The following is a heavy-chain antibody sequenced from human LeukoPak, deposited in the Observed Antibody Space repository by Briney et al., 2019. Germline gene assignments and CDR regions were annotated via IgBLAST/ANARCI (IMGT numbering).Heavy chain of an antibody. CDR2: ISWNSGSI. CDR1: GFTFDDYA. D-gene: IGHD3-22*01. V-gene: IGHV3-9*01. CDR3: AKGRGYYDSQWT. Sequence: GRSLRLSCAASGFTFDDYAMHWVRHAPGKGLEWVSGISWNSGSIDYADSVKGRFTISRDNAKNSLYLQMNSLRAEDTALYYCAKGRGYYDSQWTWGQGTLVTVSS. J-gene: IGHJ5*02.